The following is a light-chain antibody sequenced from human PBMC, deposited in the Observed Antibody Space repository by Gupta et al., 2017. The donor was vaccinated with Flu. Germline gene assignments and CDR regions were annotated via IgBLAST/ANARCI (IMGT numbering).Light chain of an antibody. CDR2: DDS. J-gene: IGLJ3*02. V-gene: IGLV3-21*02. Sequence: SSVLTQPPSVSVAPGQTARITCGGNNIGSKSVHWYQQKPGQAPALVVYDDSDRPSGIPERFSGSNSENTATLTISRVEAGDEADDYCQVWDGSSDHPGWVFGGGTKLTVL. CDR3: QVWDGSSDHPGWV. CDR1: NIGSKS.